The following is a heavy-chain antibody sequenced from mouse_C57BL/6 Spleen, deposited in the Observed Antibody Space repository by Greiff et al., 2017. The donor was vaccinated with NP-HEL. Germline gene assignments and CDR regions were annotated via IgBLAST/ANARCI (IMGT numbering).Heavy chain of an antibody. CDR1: GFTFSDYY. CDR2: ISNGGGST. Sequence: EVQVVESGGGLVQPGGSLKLSCAASGFTFSDYYMYWVRQTPEKRLEWVAYISNGGGSTYYPDTVKGRFTISRDNAKNTLYLQMSRLKSEDTAMYYCARLYYGSSYALYYYAMDYWGQGTSVTVSS. CDR3: ARLYYGSSYALYYYAMDY. V-gene: IGHV5-12*01. J-gene: IGHJ4*01. D-gene: IGHD1-1*01.